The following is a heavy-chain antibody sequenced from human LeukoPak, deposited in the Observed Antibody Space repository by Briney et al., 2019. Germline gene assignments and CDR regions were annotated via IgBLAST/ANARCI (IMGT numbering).Heavy chain of an antibody. Sequence: PSETLSLTCNVSGGSISSSTYYWGWIRQPPGKGLEWIGSIYNSGSTYYNPSLKSRVTISVDTSKNQFSLKLSSVTAADTAVYYCARGPGAPDINVDIVPTTQVGIDYWGQGTLVTVSS. V-gene: IGHV4-39*07. CDR1: GGSISSSTYY. CDR3: ARGPGAPDINVDIVPTTQVGIDY. J-gene: IGHJ4*02. CDR2: IYNSGST. D-gene: IGHD5-12*01.